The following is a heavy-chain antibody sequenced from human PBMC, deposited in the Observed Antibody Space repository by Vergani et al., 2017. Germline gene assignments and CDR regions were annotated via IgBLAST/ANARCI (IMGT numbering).Heavy chain of an antibody. Sequence: QVQLVQSGAEVKKPGSSVKVSCKASGGTFSSYTISWVRQAPGQGLEWMGRIIPILGIANYAQKFQGRVTITADESTSTAYMELSSLRSEDTAVYYCARGGSYYDSSGYYERPFDYWGQGTLVTVSS. V-gene: IGHV1-69*02. CDR3: ARGGSYYDSSGYYERPFDY. CDR2: IIPILGIA. J-gene: IGHJ4*02. D-gene: IGHD3-22*01. CDR1: GGTFSSYT.